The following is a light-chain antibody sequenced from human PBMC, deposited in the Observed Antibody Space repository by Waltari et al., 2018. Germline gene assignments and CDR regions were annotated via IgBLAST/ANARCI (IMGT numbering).Light chain of an antibody. CDR3: QQYYSTPYT. V-gene: IGKV4-1*01. J-gene: IGKJ2*01. CDR2: WAS. Sequence: DIVXXQSPDSLAVSLGERATINCKSSQSVLYSSNNKNYLAWYQQKPGQPPKXLIFWASTRESGVPDRFSGSGSGTDFTLTISSLQAEDXAVYYXQQYYSTPYTFXQXTXXEIK. CDR1: QSVLYSSNNKNY.